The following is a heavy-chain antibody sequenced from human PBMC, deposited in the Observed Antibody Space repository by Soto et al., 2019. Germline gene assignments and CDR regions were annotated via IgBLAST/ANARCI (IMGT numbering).Heavy chain of an antibody. CDR1: GFIFSNYW. CDR3: ARGGTIREWLTDH. Sequence: EVQLVESGGGLVQPGGSLRLSCVASGFIFSNYWMHWVRQTPDKGLEWVANIKPDGSEKYYVDSVNGRFTISRDNAKNSLFMQMNNLGAEDTAVYYCARGGTIREWLTDHWGQGTLVTVSS. D-gene: IGHD5-12*01. CDR2: IKPDGSEK. V-gene: IGHV3-7*04. J-gene: IGHJ5*02.